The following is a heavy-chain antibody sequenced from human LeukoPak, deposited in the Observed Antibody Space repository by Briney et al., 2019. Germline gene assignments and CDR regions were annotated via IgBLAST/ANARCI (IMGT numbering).Heavy chain of an antibody. D-gene: IGHD2/OR15-2a*01. J-gene: IGHJ6*03. CDR2: IKQDRSEK. V-gene: IGHV3-7*01. CDR3: ARKNYFYYYMDV. CDR1: GFTFSNYW. Sequence: GGSLRLSCAASGFTFSNYWMSWVRQAPGKGLEWVANIKQDRSEKYYVDSVKGRFTISRDNAKNSLYLQMNSLRAEDTAVYYCARKNYFYYYMDVWGKGTTVTISS.